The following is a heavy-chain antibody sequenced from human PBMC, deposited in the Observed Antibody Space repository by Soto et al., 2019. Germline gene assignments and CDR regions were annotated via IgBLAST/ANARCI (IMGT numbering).Heavy chain of an antibody. CDR2: ISSSSSTI. J-gene: IGHJ4*02. Sequence: EVQLVESGGGLVQPGGSLRLSCAASGFTFSSYSMNWVRQAPGKGLEWVSYISSSSSTIYYADSVKGRFTISRDNAKNSRYLQMNSLRDEDTAVYYCASHTYGDFDYWGQGTLVTVSS. CDR1: GFTFSSYS. V-gene: IGHV3-48*02. CDR3: ASHTYGDFDY. D-gene: IGHD3-10*01.